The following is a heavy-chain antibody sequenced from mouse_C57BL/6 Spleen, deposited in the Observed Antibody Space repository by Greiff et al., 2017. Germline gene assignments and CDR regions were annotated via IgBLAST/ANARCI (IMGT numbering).Heavy chain of an antibody. V-gene: IGHV1-64*01. D-gene: IGHD3-1*01. CDR2: IHPNSGST. J-gene: IGHJ4*01. CDR1: GYTFTSYW. Sequence: QVPLQQPGAELVKPGASVKLSCKASGYTFTSYWMHWVKQRPGQGLEWIGMIHPNSGSTNYNEKFKSKATLTVDKSSSTAYMQLSSLTSEDSAVYYCARARPYFYAMDYWGQGTSVTVSS. CDR3: ARARPYFYAMDY.